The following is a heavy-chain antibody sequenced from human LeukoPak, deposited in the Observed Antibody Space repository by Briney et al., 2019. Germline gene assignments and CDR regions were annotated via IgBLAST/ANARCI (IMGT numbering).Heavy chain of an antibody. Sequence: SETLSLTFTVSGGSISSGSYYWSWIRQPAGKGLEWIGRIYTSGSTNYNPSLKSRVTISVDTSKNQFSLKLSSVTAADTAVYYCARGYYYYYMDVWGKGTTVTVSS. V-gene: IGHV4-61*02. CDR3: ARGYYYYYMDV. CDR2: IYTSGST. J-gene: IGHJ6*03. CDR1: GGSISSGSYY.